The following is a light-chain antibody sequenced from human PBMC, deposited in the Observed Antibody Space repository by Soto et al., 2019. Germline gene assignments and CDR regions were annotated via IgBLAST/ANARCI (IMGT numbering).Light chain of an antibody. CDR1: QSVSSSY. CDR2: YIS. Sequence: EIVLTQSPGTLSLSPGERATLSCRASQSVSSSYLAWYQQKPGQAPRLLIYYISTRATGIPARFSGSGSGTEFTLTINSLQSEDSAVYYCQQHNQWPITFGQGTRLETK. V-gene: IGKV3D-20*02. J-gene: IGKJ5*01. CDR3: QQHNQWPIT.